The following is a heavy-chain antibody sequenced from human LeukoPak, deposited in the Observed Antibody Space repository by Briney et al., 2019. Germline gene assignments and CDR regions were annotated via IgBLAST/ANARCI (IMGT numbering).Heavy chain of an antibody. CDR1: GGSFSGYY. CDR3: ARGPPTNWGIGYYFDY. J-gene: IGHJ4*02. Sequence: SETQSLTCAVYGGSFSGYYWSWIRQPPGKGLEWIGEINHSGSTNYNPSLKSRVTISVDTSKNQFSLKLSSVTAADTAVYYCARGPPTNWGIGYYFDYWGQGTLVTVSS. V-gene: IGHV4-34*01. D-gene: IGHD7-27*01. CDR2: INHSGST.